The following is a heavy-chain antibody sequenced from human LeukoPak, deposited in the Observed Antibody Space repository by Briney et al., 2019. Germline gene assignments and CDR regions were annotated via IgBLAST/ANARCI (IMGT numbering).Heavy chain of an antibody. CDR2: INPNGGGT. D-gene: IGHD1-26*01. Sequence: ASVKVSXKASGYTFTGYYMHWVRQAPGQGLEWMGRINPNGGGTNYAQKFQGRVTMTRDTSISTAYMELSRLRSDDTAVYYCARDQRVGATTYWGQGTLVTVSS. CDR1: GYTFTGYY. J-gene: IGHJ4*02. CDR3: ARDQRVGATTY. V-gene: IGHV1-2*06.